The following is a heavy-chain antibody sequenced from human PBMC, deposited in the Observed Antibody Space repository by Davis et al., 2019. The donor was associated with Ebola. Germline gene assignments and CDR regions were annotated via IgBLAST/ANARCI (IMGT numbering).Heavy chain of an antibody. V-gene: IGHV4-34*01. CDR1: GGSFSNYY. D-gene: IGHD2-2*01. J-gene: IGHJ4*02. CDR3: PGGDKVIPVGKRGLRHLDGFDW. Sequence: LRLSFAVYGGSFSNYYWTWIRQPPGKGLEWIAEILHSGNTNYNPALKSRAAISVDTSKNQFSLKLSSVTAADTSLYYCPGGDKVIPVGKRGLRHLDGFDWWGQGTLVTVSS. CDR2: ILHSGNT.